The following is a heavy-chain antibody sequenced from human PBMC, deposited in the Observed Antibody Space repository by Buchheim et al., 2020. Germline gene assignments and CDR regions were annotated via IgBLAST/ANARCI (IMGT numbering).Heavy chain of an antibody. CDR3: ATMVNYNYGMDV. Sequence: EVQLVESGGGLVQLGGSLRLSCAASGLTFSDYSMNWVRQAPGKGLEWLSYISSGSSTIYYADSVKGRWTISRDNAKNSLYLQMNSLRAEDTAVYYCATMVNYNYGMDVWGQGTT. J-gene: IGHJ6*02. CDR1: GLTFSDYS. CDR2: ISSGSSTI. V-gene: IGHV3-48*01. D-gene: IGHD5-18*01.